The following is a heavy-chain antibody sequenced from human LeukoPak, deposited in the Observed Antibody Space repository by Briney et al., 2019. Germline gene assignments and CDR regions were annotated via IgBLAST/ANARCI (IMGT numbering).Heavy chain of an antibody. Sequence: GGSLRLSCVASGFPFNTYFMHWVRQAPGKGLEWVASIRYDGSNKYYADSVRGRLSISRGNSKETLYLQMNSLRTGDTAVYYCAKSRSNYDFWSAFDYWGQGALVTVSS. D-gene: IGHD3-3*01. J-gene: IGHJ4*02. CDR2: IRYDGSNK. CDR3: AKSRSNYDFWSAFDY. CDR1: GFPFNTYF. V-gene: IGHV3-30*02.